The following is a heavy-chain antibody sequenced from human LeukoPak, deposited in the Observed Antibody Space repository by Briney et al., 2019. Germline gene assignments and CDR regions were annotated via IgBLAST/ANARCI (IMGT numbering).Heavy chain of an antibody. V-gene: IGHV3-7*05. Sequence: PGGSLRLSCVASGFTVNSYAMNWVRQAPGKGLEWVANIKQDGSEKYYVDSVKGRFTISRDNAKNSLYLQMNSLRAEDTAVYYCARDPGIGAAADYWGQGTLVTVSS. CDR1: GFTVNSYA. J-gene: IGHJ4*02. CDR3: ARDPGIGAAADY. D-gene: IGHD6-13*01. CDR2: IKQDGSEK.